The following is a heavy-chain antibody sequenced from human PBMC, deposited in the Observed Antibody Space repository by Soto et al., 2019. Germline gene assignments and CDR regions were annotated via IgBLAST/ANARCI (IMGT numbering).Heavy chain of an antibody. V-gene: IGHV1-69*13. CDR2: IIPIFGTA. CDR1: GGTFSSYA. J-gene: IGHJ6*02. Sequence: SVKVSCKASGGTFSSYAISWVRQAPGQGLEWMGGIIPIFGTANYAQKFQGRVTITADESTSTAYMELSSLRSEDTAVYYCARTRSGNGDSSGYADGMDVWGQGTTVTVSS. D-gene: IGHD3-22*01. CDR3: ARTRSGNGDSSGYADGMDV.